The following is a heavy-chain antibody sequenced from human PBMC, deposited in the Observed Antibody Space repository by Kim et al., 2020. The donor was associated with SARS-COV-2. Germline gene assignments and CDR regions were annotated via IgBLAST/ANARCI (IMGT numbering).Heavy chain of an antibody. D-gene: IGHD3-16*01. CDR2: TSYDGRNK. Sequence: GGSLRLSCAASGFTASGFSVSHFAVHWVRQAPGKGLEWVAVTSYDGRNKSYADPVQGRFTISRDNSRNTVFLQMKDLRRDDTAVYYCAKGGSSWNVLGWLDPWSPGTLVTVSP. CDR3: AKGGSSWNVLGWLDP. CDR1: ASGFSVSHFA. V-gene: IGHV3-30-3*02. J-gene: IGHJ5*02.